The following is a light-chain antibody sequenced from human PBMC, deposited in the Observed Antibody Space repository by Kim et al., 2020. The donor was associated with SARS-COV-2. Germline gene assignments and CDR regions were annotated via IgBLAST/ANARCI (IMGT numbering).Light chain of an antibody. V-gene: IGKV3-20*01. CDR2: GAS. Sequence: SPGKRATLSCRASQSVSLNYLAWYQQKPGQAPSLLIHGASIRATGIPDRFSGRGSGTDFTLTITRVAPEDFAVYYCHQYSTSPWTFGQGTKVDIK. CDR3: HQYSTSPWT. CDR1: QSVSLNY. J-gene: IGKJ1*01.